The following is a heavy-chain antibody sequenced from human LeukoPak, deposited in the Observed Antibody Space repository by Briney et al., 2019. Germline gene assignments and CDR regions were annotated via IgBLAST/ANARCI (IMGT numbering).Heavy chain of an antibody. Sequence: ASVKVSCKASGGTFSSYAISWVRQAPGQGLEWMGRIIPIFGIANYAQKFQGRVTITADKYTSTAYMELSSLRSGDTAVYYCARSVDYYDSSGYLYFDYWGQGTLVTVSS. J-gene: IGHJ4*02. CDR1: GGTFSSYA. V-gene: IGHV1-69*04. CDR3: ARSVDYYDSSGYLYFDY. D-gene: IGHD3-22*01. CDR2: IIPIFGIA.